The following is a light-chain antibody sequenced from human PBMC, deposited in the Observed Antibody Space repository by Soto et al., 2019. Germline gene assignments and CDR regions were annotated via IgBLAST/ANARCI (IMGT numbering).Light chain of an antibody. J-gene: IGKJ5*01. CDR1: HSINTSF. CDR3: QQYGSSPFT. CDR2: AAS. Sequence: EIVLTQSPGTLSLSPGDRATLSCRASHSINTSFLAWFQQKPGQAPRLLIYAASARATGIPDRFSGSGSGTDFTLTISRLEPEDFAVYYCQQYGSSPFTFGQGTRLEIK. V-gene: IGKV3-20*01.